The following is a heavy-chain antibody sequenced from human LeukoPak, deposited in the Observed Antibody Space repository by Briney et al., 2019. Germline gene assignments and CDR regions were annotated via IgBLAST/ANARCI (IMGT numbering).Heavy chain of an antibody. CDR3: ARASIMITFGGVIVTNPFDY. CDR2: IYYSGST. J-gene: IGHJ4*02. Sequence: PSETLSLTCTVSGGSISSSSYYWGWIRQPPGKGLEWIGSIYYSGSTYYNPSLKSRVTISVDTSKNQFSLKLSSVTAADTAVYYCARASIMITFGGVIVTNPFDYWGQGTLVTVSS. CDR1: GGSISSSSYY. D-gene: IGHD3-16*02. V-gene: IGHV4-39*07.